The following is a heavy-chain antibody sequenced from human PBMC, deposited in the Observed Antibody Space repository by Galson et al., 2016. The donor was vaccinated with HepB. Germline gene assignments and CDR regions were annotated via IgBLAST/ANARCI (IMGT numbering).Heavy chain of an antibody. J-gene: IGHJ5*02. Sequence: SETLSLTCTVSGGSMSSYYWSWIRQPPGKGLEWIGYIYYTGSTNYNPSLRSRVTISVDMSKNQFSLRLSSVTAADTAIYYCARGSSIAANWFDPWGQGTLVRVSS. CDR1: GGSMSSYY. V-gene: IGHV4-59*01. CDR2: IYYTGST. CDR3: ARGSSIAANWFDP. D-gene: IGHD6-6*01.